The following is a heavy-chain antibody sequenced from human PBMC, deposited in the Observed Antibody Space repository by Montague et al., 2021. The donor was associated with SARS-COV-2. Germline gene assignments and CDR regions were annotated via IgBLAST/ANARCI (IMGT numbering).Heavy chain of an antibody. J-gene: IGHJ6*02. CDR3: GGTWVYFSPVDV. CDR1: GGSVSSGGYY. Sequence: SETLSLTCTVSGGSVSSGGYYWSWIRQPPGKGLEWIGYIYYSGSTNYNPSLKSQVTISLDTSKNQFSLNLTSMTAADTAVYYCGGTWVYFSPVDVWGQGTTVIVSS. CDR2: IYYSGST. D-gene: IGHD3-3*01. V-gene: IGHV4-61*08.